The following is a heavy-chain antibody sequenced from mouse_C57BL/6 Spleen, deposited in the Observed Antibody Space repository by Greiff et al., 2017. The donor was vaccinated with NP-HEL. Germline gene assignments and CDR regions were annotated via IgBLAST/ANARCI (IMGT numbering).Heavy chain of an antibody. Sequence: VQLQQSGPELVKPGASVKIPCKASGYTFTDYNMDWVKQSHGKSLEWIGDINPNNGGTIYNQKFKGKATLTVDKSSSTAYMELRSLTSEDTAVYYCARLELRYQYYFDYWGQGTTLTVSS. V-gene: IGHV1-18*01. CDR1: GYTFTDYN. D-gene: IGHD1-1*01. CDR2: INPNNGGT. J-gene: IGHJ2*01. CDR3: ARLELRYQYYFDY.